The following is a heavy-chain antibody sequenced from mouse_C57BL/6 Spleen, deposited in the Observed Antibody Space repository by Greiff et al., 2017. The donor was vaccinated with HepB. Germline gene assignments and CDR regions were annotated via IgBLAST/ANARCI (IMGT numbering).Heavy chain of an antibody. D-gene: IGHD1-2*01. CDR1: GYTFTSYW. J-gene: IGHJ2*01. V-gene: IGHV1-72*01. CDR2: IDPNSGGT. Sequence: VHLVESGAELVKPGASVKLSCKASGYTFTSYWMHWVKQRPGRGLEWIGRIDPNSGGTKYNEKFKSKATLTVDKPSSTAYMQLSSLTSEDSAVYYCARYSLLRYYFDYWGQGTTLTVSS. CDR3: ARYSLLRYYFDY.